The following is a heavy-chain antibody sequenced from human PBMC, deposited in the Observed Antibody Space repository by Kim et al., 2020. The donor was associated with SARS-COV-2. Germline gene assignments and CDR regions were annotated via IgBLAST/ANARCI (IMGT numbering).Heavy chain of an antibody. Sequence: SETLSLTCTVSGGSISSGSYYWSWIRQPAGKGLEWIGRIYTSGSTNYNPSLKSRVTISVDTSKNQFSLKLSSVTAADTAVYYCAREPYYDILTGSSSRGLFDYWGQGTLVTVSS. CDR3: AREPYYDILTGSSSRGLFDY. V-gene: IGHV4-61*02. J-gene: IGHJ4*02. CDR1: GGSISSGSYY. CDR2: IYTSGST. D-gene: IGHD3-9*01.